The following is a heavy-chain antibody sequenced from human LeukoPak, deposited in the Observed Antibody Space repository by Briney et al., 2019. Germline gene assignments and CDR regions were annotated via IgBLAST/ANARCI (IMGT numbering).Heavy chain of an antibody. J-gene: IGHJ4*02. D-gene: IGHD2-15*01. CDR2: ISSSSSTI. V-gene: IGHV3-48*01. CDR1: GFTFSSYS. Sequence: GGSLRLSCAASGFTFSSYSMDWVRQAPGKGLEWISYISSSSSTIYYADSVKGRFTISRDNAKNSLYLQMNSLRAEGTAVYYCARDVGRYCSGGSCEESFDYWGQGTLVTVSS. CDR3: ARDVGRYCSGGSCEESFDY.